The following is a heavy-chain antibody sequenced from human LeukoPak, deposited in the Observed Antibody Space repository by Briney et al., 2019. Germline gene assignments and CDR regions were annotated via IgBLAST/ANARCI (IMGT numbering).Heavy chain of an antibody. V-gene: IGHV3-11*01. J-gene: IGHJ4*02. Sequence: GGSLRLSCAASGFTFSDYYMSWIRQAPGKGLEWVSYISSSGSTIYYADSVKGRCTISRDNAKNSLYLQMNSLRAEDTAVYYCGAPPAYCGGDCPSNWGQGTLVTVSS. CDR2: ISSSGSTI. CDR3: GAPPAYCGGDCPSN. CDR1: GFTFSDYY. D-gene: IGHD2-21*02.